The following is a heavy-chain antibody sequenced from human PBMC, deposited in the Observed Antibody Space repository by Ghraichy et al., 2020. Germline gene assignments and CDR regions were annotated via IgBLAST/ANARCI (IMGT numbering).Heavy chain of an antibody. CDR1: GFTFSSYI. CDR2: ISNGGVST. J-gene: IGHJ4*02. V-gene: IGHV3-23*01. Sequence: GGSLRLSCVGSGFTFSSYIVSWVRQAPGKGLEWVSGISNGGVSTYYADAVKGRFTISRDNSKNTLFLQMNSLRAEDTAIYYCAKSWGSGYSTFYFDYWGQGTLVTVSS. CDR3: AKSWGSGYSTFYFDY. D-gene: IGHD3-22*01.